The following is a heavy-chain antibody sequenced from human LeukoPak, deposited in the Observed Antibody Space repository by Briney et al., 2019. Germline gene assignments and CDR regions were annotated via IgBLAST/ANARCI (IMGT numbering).Heavy chain of an antibody. V-gene: IGHV4-59*01. CDR1: GGSISSYY. CDR2: IYYSGST. CDR3: ARAVLDYYDSSGTNWFDP. Sequence: SETLSLTCTVSGGSISSYYWSWIRQPPGKGLEWIGYIYYSGSTNYNPSLKSRVTISVDTSKNQFSLKLSSVTAADTAVYYCARAVLDYYDSSGTNWFDPWGQGTLVTVSS. J-gene: IGHJ5*02. D-gene: IGHD3-22*01.